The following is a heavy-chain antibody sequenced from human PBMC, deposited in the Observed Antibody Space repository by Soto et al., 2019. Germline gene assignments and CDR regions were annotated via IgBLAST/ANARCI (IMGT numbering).Heavy chain of an antibody. CDR1: GFTFSSYW. CDR2: IRPDGSDN. Sequence: EVQLVESGGGLVQPGGSLRLSCVVSGFTFSSYWMAWVRQAPGTGLAWMANIRPDGSDNYPVDSVEGRFPISRDNAKLSLYLQLNSPRAAGAAVYYCVRDSKVHSGEGGDYWGRGTLVSVSS. V-gene: IGHV3-7*01. D-gene: IGHD1-1*01. J-gene: IGHJ4*02. CDR3: VRDSKVHSGEGGDY.